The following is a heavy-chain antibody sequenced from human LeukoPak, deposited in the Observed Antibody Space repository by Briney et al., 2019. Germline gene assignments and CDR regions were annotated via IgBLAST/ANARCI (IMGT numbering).Heavy chain of an antibody. CDR2: IYSGGGT. Sequence: GGSLRLSCVASGFIVSSNYMSWVSQAPGKGLEWVPVIYSGGGTNYADSVKGRFTISGDRSKNTLYLQMNSLRVEDTAVYYCARGRSVAGTGYYFDNWGQGTLVTVSS. CDR1: GFIVSSNY. CDR3: ARGRSVAGTGYYFDN. V-gene: IGHV3-53*01. D-gene: IGHD6-19*01. J-gene: IGHJ4*02.